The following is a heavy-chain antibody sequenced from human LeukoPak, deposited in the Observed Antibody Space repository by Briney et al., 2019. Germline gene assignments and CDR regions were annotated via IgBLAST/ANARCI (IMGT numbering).Heavy chain of an antibody. V-gene: IGHV1-2*02. CDR3: ARTSDYYNYYFDY. Sequence: ASVKVSCKASGYRFTDYYVHWVRQAPGRGLEWMAWINPNDGTTNYAQKFQGRVTMITDTSISTAYMELSNLRSDDTAVYYCARTSDYYNYYFDYWAREPRSPSPQ. CDR1: GYRFTDYY. J-gene: IGHJ4*02. D-gene: IGHD4-11*01. CDR2: INPNDGTT.